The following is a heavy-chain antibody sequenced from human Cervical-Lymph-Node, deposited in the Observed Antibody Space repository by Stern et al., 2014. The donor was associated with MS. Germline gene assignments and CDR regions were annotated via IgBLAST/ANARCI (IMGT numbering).Heavy chain of an antibody. CDR1: GFSLSNARMG. D-gene: IGHD3-22*01. CDR2: IFSNDEK. CDR3: ALHGVVVELDY. J-gene: IGHJ4*02. V-gene: IGHV2-26*01. Sequence: QITLKESGPVLVKPTETLTLTCTVSGFSLSNARMGVSWIRQPPGKALEWLAHIFSNDEKSYSTSLKSRLTISKDTSKSQVVLTMTNMDPVDTATYYCALHGVVVELDYWGQGTLVTVSS.